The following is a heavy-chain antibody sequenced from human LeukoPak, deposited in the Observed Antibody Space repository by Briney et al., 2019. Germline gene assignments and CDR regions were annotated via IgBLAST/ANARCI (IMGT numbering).Heavy chain of an antibody. CDR3: ARVGSCYNSLEYYFDY. CDR2: IYYSGST. J-gene: IGHJ4*02. V-gene: IGHV4-59*01. Sequence: SETLSLTCTVSGGSISSYYWSWIRQPPGKGLEWIGYIYYSGSTNYNPSLKSRVTISVDTSKNQFSLKLSSVTAADTAVYYCARVGSCYNSLEYYFDYWGQGTLVTVSS. CDR1: GGSISSYY. D-gene: IGHD5-24*01.